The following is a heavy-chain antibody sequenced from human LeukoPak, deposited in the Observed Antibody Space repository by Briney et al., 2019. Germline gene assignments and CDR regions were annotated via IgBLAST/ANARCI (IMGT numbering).Heavy chain of an antibody. Sequence: GGSLRLSCAASGFTFSSYGMHWVRQATGKGLEWVAVIWYDGSNKYYADSVKGRFTISRDNSKNTLYLQMNSLRAEDTAVYYCARESWYYGSGIPGYFDYWGQGTLVTVSS. D-gene: IGHD3-10*01. CDR2: IWYDGSNK. CDR1: GFTFSSYG. J-gene: IGHJ4*02. V-gene: IGHV3-33*01. CDR3: ARESWYYGSGIPGYFDY.